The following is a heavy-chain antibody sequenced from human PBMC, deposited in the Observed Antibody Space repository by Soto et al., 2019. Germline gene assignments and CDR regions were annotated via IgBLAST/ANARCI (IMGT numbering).Heavy chain of an antibody. CDR3: ARDGRWFGETSYYYYMDV. J-gene: IGHJ6*03. V-gene: IGHV4-31*03. CDR2: IYYSGST. Sequence: QVRLQESGPGLVKPSQTLSLTCTVSGGSISSGGYYWSWIRQHPGKGLEWIGYIYYSGSTYYNPSLKSRVTISVDTSKNQFSLKLSSVTAADTAVYYCARDGRWFGETSYYYYMDVWGKGTTVTVSS. CDR1: GGSISSGGYY. D-gene: IGHD3-10*01.